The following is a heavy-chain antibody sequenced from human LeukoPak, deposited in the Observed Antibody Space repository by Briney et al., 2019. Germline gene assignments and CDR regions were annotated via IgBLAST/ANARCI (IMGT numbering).Heavy chain of an antibody. Sequence: GASVNVSCKASGYTFTSYGISWVRQAPGQGLEGMGWISAYNGNTNYAQKLQGRVTMTTDTSTSTAYMELRSLRSDDTAVYYCARVSSLGYCSGGSCFAWGQGTLVTVSS. D-gene: IGHD2-15*01. CDR2: ISAYNGNT. CDR3: ARVSSLGYCSGGSCFA. CDR1: GYTFTSYG. J-gene: IGHJ5*02. V-gene: IGHV1-18*01.